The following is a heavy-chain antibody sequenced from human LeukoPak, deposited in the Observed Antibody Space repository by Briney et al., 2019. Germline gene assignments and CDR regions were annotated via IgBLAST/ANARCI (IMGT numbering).Heavy chain of an antibody. CDR3: ARAPYGGNYFDY. CDR1: GFTFSNYG. D-gene: IGHD4-23*01. Sequence: PGGSLRLSCAASGFTFSNYGMSWVRQAPGKGLEWVSVISGSGGSTFYADSVKGRFTIPRDNSKNTLYLQMNSLRAEDTAVYYCARAPYGGNYFDYWGQGTLVTVSS. CDR2: ISGSGGST. V-gene: IGHV3-23*01. J-gene: IGHJ4*02.